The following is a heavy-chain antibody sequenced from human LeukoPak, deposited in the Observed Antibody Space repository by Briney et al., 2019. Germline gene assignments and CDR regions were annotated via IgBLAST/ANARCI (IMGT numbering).Heavy chain of an antibody. CDR3: ARGGRTTESAFDI. J-gene: IGHJ3*02. CDR2: IYPGDSDT. Sequence: GESLKISCKGSGYSFTSYWIGWVRQLPGKGLEGMGIIYPGDSDTRYSPSFQGQVTISADKSISTAYLQWSSLKASDTAMYYCARGGRTTESAFDIWGQGTMVTVSS. V-gene: IGHV5-51*01. CDR1: GYSFTSYW. D-gene: IGHD2/OR15-2a*01.